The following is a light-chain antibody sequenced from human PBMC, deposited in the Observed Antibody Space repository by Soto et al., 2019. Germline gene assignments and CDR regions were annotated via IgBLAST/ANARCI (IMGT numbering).Light chain of an antibody. J-gene: IGKJ1*01. V-gene: IGKV3D-15*01. CDR1: QSVGTN. CDR2: DAT. CDR3: MQALQNPST. Sequence: EIVMTQSPATLFLSTGQIATLSFSASQSVGTNLALYQQQPGQAPRLLIYDATNRATGIPGRFSGSGSGTDFTLKISRVEAEDVGVYYCMQALQNPSTFGQGTKVDIK.